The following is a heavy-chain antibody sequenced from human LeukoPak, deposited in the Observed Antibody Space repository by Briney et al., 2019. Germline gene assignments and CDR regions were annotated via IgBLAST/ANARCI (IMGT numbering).Heavy chain of an antibody. Sequence: PGGSLRLSCSVSGFIFRDFSMSWVRQAPGKGLEWVAKMNEYGSEIFYVDSVKGRFTISRDNGKNSLYLQMNSLRADDTAVFYCARDSGDGYTPPDYYYYMDVWGRGTTVTVSS. D-gene: IGHD5-24*01. V-gene: IGHV3-7*01. CDR2: MNEYGSEI. J-gene: IGHJ6*03. CDR1: GFIFRDFS. CDR3: ARDSGDGYTPPDYYYYMDV.